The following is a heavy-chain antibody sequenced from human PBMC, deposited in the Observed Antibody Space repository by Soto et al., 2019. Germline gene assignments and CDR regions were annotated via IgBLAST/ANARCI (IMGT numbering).Heavy chain of an antibody. D-gene: IGHD4-17*01. Sequence: ASETLSLTCTVSGGSISGSSYYWGWIRQPPGKGLECIGSVHYSGSTDYNPSLKSRVTISVDTSENQFSLKLTSVTAADTAVYFCASFSGATYGDYGGGINYWGQGTLVTVSS. V-gene: IGHV4-39*01. CDR3: ASFSGATYGDYGGGINY. CDR2: VHYSGST. CDR1: GGSISGSSYY. J-gene: IGHJ4*02.